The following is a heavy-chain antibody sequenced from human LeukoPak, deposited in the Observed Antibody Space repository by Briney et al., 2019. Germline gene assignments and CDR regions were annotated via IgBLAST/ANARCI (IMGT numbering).Heavy chain of an antibody. CDR3: ARSPGIQLWPDDY. CDR2: ISGGGGST. V-gene: IGHV3-23*01. J-gene: IGHJ4*02. CDR1: GFTFTSYS. Sequence: GGSLRLSCAASGFTFTSYSMNWVRQAPGKGLEWVSTISGGGGSTYYADSVKGRFTISRDNSKNTLYLQMNSLRVEDTAVYYCARSPGIQLWPDDYWGQRTLVTVSS. D-gene: IGHD5-18*01.